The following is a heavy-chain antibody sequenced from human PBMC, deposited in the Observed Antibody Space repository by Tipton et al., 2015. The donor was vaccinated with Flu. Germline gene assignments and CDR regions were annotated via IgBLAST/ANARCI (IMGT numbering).Heavy chain of an antibody. J-gene: IGHJ5*02. CDR2: VSRTGST. CDR3: AGRDYSNYVSEPKNWFDP. D-gene: IGHD4-11*01. CDR1: GDSISSDFY. V-gene: IGHV4-38-2*01. Sequence: TLSLTCAVSGDSISSDFYWAWIRQFPGKGLEWIGTVSRTGSTIYNPSLKSRVTISVDTSKNQFSLRLTSVTAADTAVYYCAGRDYSNYVSEPKNWFDPWGQGILVTVSS.